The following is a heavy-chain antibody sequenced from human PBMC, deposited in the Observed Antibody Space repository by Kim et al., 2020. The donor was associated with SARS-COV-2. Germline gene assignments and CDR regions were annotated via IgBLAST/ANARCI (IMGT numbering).Heavy chain of an antibody. D-gene: IGHD6-13*01. CDR2: ISSSSSYI. CDR1: GFTFSSYS. CDR3: ARDTPGPRRNSWSTGFDY. Sequence: GGSLRLSCAASGFTFSSYSMNWVRQAPGKGLEWVSSISSSSSYIYYADSVKGRFTISRDNAKNSLYLQMNSLRAEDTAVYYCARDTPGPRRNSWSTGFDYWGQGTLVTVSS. J-gene: IGHJ4*02. V-gene: IGHV3-21*01.